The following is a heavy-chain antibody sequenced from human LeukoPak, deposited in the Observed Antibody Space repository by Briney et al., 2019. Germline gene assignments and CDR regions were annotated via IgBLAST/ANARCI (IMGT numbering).Heavy chain of an antibody. D-gene: IGHD3-10*01. CDR3: AREVYYYGSGTRTPNYYYYYYMDV. CDR2: IIPIFGTA. Sequence: SVKVSCKASGGSFTNCPFHWVRQAPGQGLEWMGGIIPIFGTANYAQKFQGRVTITADESTSTAYMELSSLRSEDTAVYYCAREVYYYGSGTRTPNYYYYYYMDVWGKGTTVTISS. V-gene: IGHV1-69*13. J-gene: IGHJ6*03. CDR1: GGSFTNCP.